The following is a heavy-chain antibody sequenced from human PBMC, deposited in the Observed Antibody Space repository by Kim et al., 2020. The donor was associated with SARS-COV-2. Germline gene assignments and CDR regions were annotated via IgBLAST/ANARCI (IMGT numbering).Heavy chain of an antibody. D-gene: IGHD1-26*01. V-gene: IGHV1-69*01. Sequence: KFQGRVTIPADESTSTAYMELSSLRSEDTAVYYCARAQWELLTRWGYFDYWGQGTLVTVSS. J-gene: IGHJ4*02. CDR3: ARAQWELLTRWGYFDY.